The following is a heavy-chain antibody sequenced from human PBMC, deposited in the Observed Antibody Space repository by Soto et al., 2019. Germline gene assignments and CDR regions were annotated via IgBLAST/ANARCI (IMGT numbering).Heavy chain of an antibody. CDR2: IKSKTDGGTI. D-gene: IGHD2-15*01. CDR1: GFTFSNAW. CDR3: TTDVSMLYCTGGSCPPFDY. V-gene: IGHV3-15*01. J-gene: IGHJ4*02. Sequence: EVQLGESGGGLLKPGGSLRLSCAASGFTFSNAWMSWVRQAPGKGLEWVGRIKSKTDGGTIDYAAPVKGRFTISRDDSKNTLYLQMHSLKTEDTAVYYCTTDVSMLYCTGGSCPPFDYWGQGTLVTVSS.